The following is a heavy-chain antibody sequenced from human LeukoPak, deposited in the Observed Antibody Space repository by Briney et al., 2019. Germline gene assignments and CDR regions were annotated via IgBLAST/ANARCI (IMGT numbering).Heavy chain of an antibody. Sequence: SETLSLTCAVYGGSFSGCYWSWIRQPPGKGLEWIGEINHSGSTNYNPSLKSRVTISVDTSKNQFSLKLSSVTAADTAVYYCARARIAAAAHWFDPWGQGTLVTVSS. J-gene: IGHJ5*02. D-gene: IGHD6-13*01. CDR2: INHSGST. V-gene: IGHV4-34*01. CDR1: GGSFSGCY. CDR3: ARARIAAAAHWFDP.